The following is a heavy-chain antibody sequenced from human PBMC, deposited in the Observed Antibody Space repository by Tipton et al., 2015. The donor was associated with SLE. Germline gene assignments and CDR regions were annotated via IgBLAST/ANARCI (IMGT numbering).Heavy chain of an antibody. V-gene: IGHV4-4*08. Sequence: LRLSCTVSGGSISSYYWSWIRQPPGKGLEWIGYIYTSGSTNYNPSLKSRVTISVDTSTNQFSLKLSSVTAADTAVYYCARAAGSDYYGMDVWGQGTTVTVSS. CDR1: GGSISSYY. CDR3: ARAAGSDYYGMDV. J-gene: IGHJ6*02. CDR2: IYTSGST. D-gene: IGHD6-19*01.